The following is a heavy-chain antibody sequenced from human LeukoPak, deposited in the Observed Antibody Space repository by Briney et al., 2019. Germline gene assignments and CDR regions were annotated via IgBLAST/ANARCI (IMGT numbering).Heavy chain of an antibody. V-gene: IGHV3-13*01. Sequence: GGSLRPSCAASGFTFSSFDMHWVRQPTGQGPEWVSTIGTASDTYYPGSVEGRFTLSRDNAKNSLYLQMNSLTAGDMAVYYCARGPPRGKYYYMDVWGKGTTVTVSS. CDR1: GFTFSSFD. J-gene: IGHJ6*03. CDR3: ARGPPRGKYYYMDV. CDR2: IGTASDT. D-gene: IGHD1-1*01.